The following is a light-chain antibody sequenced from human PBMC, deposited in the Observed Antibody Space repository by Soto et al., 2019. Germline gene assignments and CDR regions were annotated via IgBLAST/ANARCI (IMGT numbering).Light chain of an antibody. V-gene: IGKV1-39*01. J-gene: IGKJ1*01. CDR3: QQSYSTPRT. CDR1: QSISSY. CDR2: AAS. Sequence: DIQMTQSPSSLSASVGDRVTITCRASQSISSYLNWYQQKPGKAPKLLIYAASSLQSGVPSRFSGSGSGTDFTLTISSLQPEDFASHYCQQSYSTPRTFGQGTKVEIK.